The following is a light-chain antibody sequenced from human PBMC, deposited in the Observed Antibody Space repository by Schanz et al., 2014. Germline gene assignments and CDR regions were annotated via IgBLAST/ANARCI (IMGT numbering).Light chain of an antibody. CDR2: DAS. CDR3: QQSYSTPLT. CDR1: QSISSW. V-gene: IGKV1-5*01. Sequence: DIQMTQSPSTLSASVGDRVTLTCRASQSISSWLAWYQQKPGKAPKLLIYDASSLESGVPSRFSGSGSGTEFTLTISSLQPEDFGTYHCQQSYSTPLTFGGGTKVAIK. J-gene: IGKJ4*01.